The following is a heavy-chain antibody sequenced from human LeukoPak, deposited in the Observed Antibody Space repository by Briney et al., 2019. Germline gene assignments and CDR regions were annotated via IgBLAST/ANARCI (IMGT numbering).Heavy chain of an antibody. D-gene: IGHD4-23*01. CDR1: GGTFSSYA. J-gene: IGHJ4*02. V-gene: IGHV1-69*13. CDR2: IIPIFGTA. Sequence: SVKVSCKASGGTFSSYAISWVRQAPGQGLEWMGGIIPIFGTANYAQKFQGRVTITADESTSTAYMELRSLRSDDTAVYYCARVPPVLTTVVSWYYFDYWGQGTLVTVSS. CDR3: ARVPPVLTTVVSWYYFDY.